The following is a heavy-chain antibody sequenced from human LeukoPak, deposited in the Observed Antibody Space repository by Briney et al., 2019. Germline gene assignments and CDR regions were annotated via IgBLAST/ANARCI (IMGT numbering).Heavy chain of an antibody. V-gene: IGHV1-2*02. Sequence: ASVKVSCKASGYTFTGYYMHWVRQAPGQGLEWMGWINPNSGGTNYAQKFQGRVTMTRDTSISTSYMELSRLRSDDTAVYYCARAWLRLNPYFDYRGQGTLVTVSS. J-gene: IGHJ4*02. CDR3: ARAWLRLNPYFDY. CDR1: GYTFTGYY. CDR2: INPNSGGT. D-gene: IGHD5-12*01.